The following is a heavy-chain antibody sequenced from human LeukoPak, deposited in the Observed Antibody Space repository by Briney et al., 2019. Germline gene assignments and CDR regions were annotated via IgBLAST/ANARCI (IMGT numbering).Heavy chain of an antibody. J-gene: IGHJ3*02. Sequence: GGSLRLSCAASGFNFNTYWMTWVRQAPGKGLEWVANINEDGSEKNYVDSVKGRFTISRDNAKISLYLQMNSLRAEDTAVYYCARDESPVVVVDSSNYYYDALDIWGQGTMVTVSS. CDR2: INEDGSEK. V-gene: IGHV3-7*01. D-gene: IGHD3-22*01. CDR1: GFNFNTYW. CDR3: ARDESPVVVVDSSNYYYDALDI.